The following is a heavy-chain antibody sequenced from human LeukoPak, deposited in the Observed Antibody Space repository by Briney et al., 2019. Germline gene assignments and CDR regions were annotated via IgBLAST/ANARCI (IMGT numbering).Heavy chain of an antibody. D-gene: IGHD2-8*02. CDR3: ARGRGTGRMIDY. CDR2: ISSSSSYI. V-gene: IGHV3-21*01. J-gene: IGHJ4*02. Sequence: GGSLRLSCAASGFTFSSYSMNWVRQAPGKGLEWVSSISSSSSYIYYADSVKGRFTISRDNAKNSLYLQMNSLRAEDTAVYYCARGRGTGRMIDYWGQGTLVTVSS. CDR1: GFTFSSYS.